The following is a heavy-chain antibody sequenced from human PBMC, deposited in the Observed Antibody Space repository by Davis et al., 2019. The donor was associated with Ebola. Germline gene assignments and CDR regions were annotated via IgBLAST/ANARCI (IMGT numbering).Heavy chain of an antibody. CDR3: ARDNPRWLQPTNYLAY. Sequence: SVQVSCQASGGTFSHYAINWVRQAPGQSLEWMGGIISLFGRANYAPKFQGRVTITADESTSTAYMELSSLRSEDTAVYYCARDNPRWLQPTNYLAYWGQGTLVTVSS. CDR2: IISLFGRA. CDR1: GGTFSHYA. D-gene: IGHD5-24*01. V-gene: IGHV1-69*13. J-gene: IGHJ4*02.